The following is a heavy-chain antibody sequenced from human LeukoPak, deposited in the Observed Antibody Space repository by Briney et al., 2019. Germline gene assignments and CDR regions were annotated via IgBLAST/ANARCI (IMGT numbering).Heavy chain of an antibody. V-gene: IGHV1-46*01. D-gene: IGHD1-26*01. Sequence: ASVKVSCKASGYSFTNYHMHWVRQAPGQGLEWMGIINPNGGSTNYPQRFQGRVTMTRDTSTSTVYMELSSLRSEDTAVYYCARGTSGSSLLYYFDFWGQGTLVTVSS. CDR1: GYSFTNYH. J-gene: IGHJ4*02. CDR2: INPNGGST. CDR3: ARGTSGSSLLYYFDF.